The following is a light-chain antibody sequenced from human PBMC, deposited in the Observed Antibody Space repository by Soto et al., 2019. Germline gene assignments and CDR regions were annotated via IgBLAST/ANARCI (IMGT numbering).Light chain of an antibody. CDR1: HSVSNY. CDR2: TAS. J-gene: IGKJ1*01. CDR3: QQRSTWPPWT. V-gene: IGKV3-11*01. Sequence: EIVMTQSPATLSVSPGESATLSCRASHSVSNYLAWYQQKPGQAPRLLIYTASNRATGIPARFSGSGSGTDFTLTISSLEPEDFAVYYCQQRSTWPPWTFGQGTKVDIK.